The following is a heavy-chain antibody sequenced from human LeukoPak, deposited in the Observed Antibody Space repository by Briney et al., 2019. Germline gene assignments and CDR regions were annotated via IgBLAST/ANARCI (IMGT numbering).Heavy chain of an antibody. J-gene: IGHJ4*02. CDR1: GGSISSGDYY. V-gene: IGHV4-61*08. Sequence: SQTLSLTCTVSGGSISSGDYYWSWIRQPPGKGLEWIGYIYYSGSTNYNPSLKSRVTISVDTSKNQFSLKLSSVTADTAVYYCAREQIAVATTGFDYWGQGTLVTVSS. D-gene: IGHD6-19*01. CDR2: IYYSGST. CDR3: AREQIAVATTGFDY.